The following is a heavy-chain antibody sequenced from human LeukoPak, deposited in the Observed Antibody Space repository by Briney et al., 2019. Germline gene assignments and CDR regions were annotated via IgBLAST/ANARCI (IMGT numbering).Heavy chain of an antibody. V-gene: IGHV4-4*07. J-gene: IGHJ4*02. Sequence: PSETLSLTCTVSGGSISSYYWSWIRQPAGKGLEWIGRIYTSGSTNYNPSLKSRVTMSVGTSKNQFSLKLSSVTAADTAVYYCARDQYYYDSSGYYRFDYWGQGTLVTVSS. CDR2: IYTSGST. D-gene: IGHD3-22*01. CDR1: GGSISSYY. CDR3: ARDQYYYDSSGYYRFDY.